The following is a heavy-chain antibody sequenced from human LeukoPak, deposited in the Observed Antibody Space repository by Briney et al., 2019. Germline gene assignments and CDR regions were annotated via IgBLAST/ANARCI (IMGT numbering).Heavy chain of an antibody. Sequence: SETLSLTCAVYGGSFSGYYWSWIRQPPGKGLEWIGEINHSGSTNYNPSLKSRVTISVDTSKNQFSLKLSSVTAADTAVYYRARGREGRSGAFDIWGQGTMVTVSS. CDR2: INHSGST. J-gene: IGHJ3*02. CDR1: GGSFSGYY. D-gene: IGHD1-26*01. CDR3: ARGREGRSGAFDI. V-gene: IGHV4-34*01.